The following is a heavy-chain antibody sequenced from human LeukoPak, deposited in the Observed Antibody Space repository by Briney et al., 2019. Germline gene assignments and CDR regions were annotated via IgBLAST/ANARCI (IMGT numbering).Heavy chain of an antibody. CDR1: GFTVSSYA. D-gene: IGHD1-26*01. J-gene: IGHJ4*02. CDR2: LGIAGDT. Sequence: GGSLRLSCAASGFTVSSYAMHWVRQPIGKGLEWVSALGIAGDTFYPGSVKGRFTISKENARNSLYLQMNSLRAEDTAMYYCARQMQSHGNFDSWGQGTLVTVSS. CDR3: ARQMQSHGNFDS. V-gene: IGHV3-13*01.